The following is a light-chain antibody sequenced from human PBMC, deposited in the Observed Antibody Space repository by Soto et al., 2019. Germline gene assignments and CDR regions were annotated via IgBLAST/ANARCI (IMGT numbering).Light chain of an antibody. J-gene: IGKJ5*01. CDR2: AAS. CDR1: QSIGSW. V-gene: IGKV1-39*01. Sequence: DIQLTQSPSTPSATIGDRVTITCRAIQSIGSWLAWYQHKPGKAPKLLIYAASSLQSGVPSRFSGSGSGTDFTLTINSLQPEDFATYYCQQSYTTPPTFGQGTRLEI. CDR3: QQSYTTPPT.